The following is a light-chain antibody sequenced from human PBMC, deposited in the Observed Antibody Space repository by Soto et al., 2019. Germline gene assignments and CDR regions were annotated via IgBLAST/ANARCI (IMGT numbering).Light chain of an antibody. CDR3: QQRAIWRGVT. Sequence: EVVMTQSPATLSVSPGERATLSCRSSQSVTSNYLAWYQQKPGQAPRLLIYGASKRATGIPARFSGSGSGTDFTLTITSLEPEDFAVYYCQQRAIWRGVTFGPGTKVDIK. V-gene: IGKV3D-20*02. CDR1: QSVTSNY. CDR2: GAS. J-gene: IGKJ3*01.